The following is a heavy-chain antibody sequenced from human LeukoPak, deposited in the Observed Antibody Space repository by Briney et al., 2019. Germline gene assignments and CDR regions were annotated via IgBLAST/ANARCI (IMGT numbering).Heavy chain of an antibody. D-gene: IGHD3-10*01. CDR3: AKTWYGSGSYYPMFDP. CDR1: GFTFSSYA. CDR2: ISGSGGST. V-gene: IGHV3-23*01. J-gene: IGHJ5*02. Sequence: GGSLRLSCAASGFTFSSYAMSWVRQAPGKGLEWVSGISGSGGSTYYADSVKGRFTISRDNSKNTLYLQMNNLRAEDTAVYYCAKTWYGSGSYYPMFDPWGQGTLVTVSS.